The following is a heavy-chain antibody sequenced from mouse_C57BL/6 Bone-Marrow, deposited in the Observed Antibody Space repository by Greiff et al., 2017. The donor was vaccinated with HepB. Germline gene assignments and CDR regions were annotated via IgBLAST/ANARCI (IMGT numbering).Heavy chain of an antibody. J-gene: IGHJ2*01. CDR3: ATYDSSFDY. Sequence: VQLQQPGAELVKPGASVKLSCKASGYTFTSYWMQWVKQRPGQGLEWIGKIDPSDSYTTYNQKFKGKATLTVDTSSSTAYMQLSSLTSEDSAVYYCATYDSSFDYWGQGTTLTVSS. D-gene: IGHD2-4*01. V-gene: IGHV1-50*01. CDR2: IDPSDSYT. CDR1: GYTFTSYW.